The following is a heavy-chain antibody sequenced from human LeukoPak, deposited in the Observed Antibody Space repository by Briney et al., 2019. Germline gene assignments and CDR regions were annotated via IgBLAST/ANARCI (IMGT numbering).Heavy chain of an antibody. CDR1: GFIFSGSG. Sequence: PGGSLRLSCAASGFIFSGSGMHWVRQAPGKGLAWVSFIRYDGSKKHYADSVKGRFTISRDNSKNTLYLQMNSLRAEDTAVYYCAKEIYDILTGSQPRYFQHWGQGTLVTVSS. CDR3: AKEIYDILTGSQPRYFQH. D-gene: IGHD3-9*01. CDR2: IRYDGSKK. V-gene: IGHV3-30*02. J-gene: IGHJ1*01.